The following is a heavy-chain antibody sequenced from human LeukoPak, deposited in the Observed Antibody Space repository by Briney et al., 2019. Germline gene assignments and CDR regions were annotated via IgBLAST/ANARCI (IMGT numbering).Heavy chain of an antibody. Sequence: PGRSLRLSCAASRFTFSACGMHWVRQAPGKGLEWVAAISFDGSHKYYADSVKGRFTISRDNSMNTLYLQMNSLRAEATAVYYCAKGTAVDRQYFENWGQGTLVTVSS. J-gene: IGHJ4*02. CDR2: ISFDGSHK. CDR3: AKGTAVDRQYFEN. CDR1: RFTFSACG. V-gene: IGHV3-30*18. D-gene: IGHD1-1*01.